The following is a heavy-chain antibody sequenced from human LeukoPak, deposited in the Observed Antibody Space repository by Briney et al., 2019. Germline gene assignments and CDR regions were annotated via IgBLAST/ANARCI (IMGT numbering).Heavy chain of an antibody. D-gene: IGHD1-14*01. Sequence: PGGSLRLSCVASGFKFSNYWMSWVRQVPGKGLEWVANINQDGGVQQYVDSVKGRFTISRDNAKNSLYLHLNSLRAEDTAVYYCTRLQRDRPDVYWGQGTLVTVSS. V-gene: IGHV3-7*01. CDR2: INQDGGVQ. J-gene: IGHJ4*02. CDR3: TRLQRDRPDVY. CDR1: GFKFSNYW.